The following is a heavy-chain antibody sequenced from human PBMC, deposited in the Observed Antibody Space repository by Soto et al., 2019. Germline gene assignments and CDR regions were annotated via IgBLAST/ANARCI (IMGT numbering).Heavy chain of an antibody. CDR3: ARARQQLVYWFDP. V-gene: IGHV4-59*01. CDR2: IYYSGST. Sequence: QVQLQESGQGLVKPSGTLSLTCTVPVGSISSNSWSWIRHPQGKELEWMGYIYYSGSTNYNPSLKSRVTISVDTSKNQFSLKLSSVTAADTAVYYCARARQQLVYWFDPWGQGTLVTVSS. J-gene: IGHJ5*02. D-gene: IGHD6-13*01. CDR1: VGSISSNS.